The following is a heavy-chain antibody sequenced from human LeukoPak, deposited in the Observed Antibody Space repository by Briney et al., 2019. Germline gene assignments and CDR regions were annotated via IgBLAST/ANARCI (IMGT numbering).Heavy chain of an antibody. V-gene: IGHV1-69*13. Sequence: SAKVSCKASGGTFSSDAISWGRQTPGQGLEWMGGIIPILGTANYARKFQGTVTITAGESTIKAYMELSSLRSEDTAVYYCAKYYYDSSGYGLHFDYWGQGTLVTVSS. CDR3: AKYYYDSSGYGLHFDY. CDR2: IIPILGTA. D-gene: IGHD3-22*01. J-gene: IGHJ4*02. CDR1: GGTFSSDA.